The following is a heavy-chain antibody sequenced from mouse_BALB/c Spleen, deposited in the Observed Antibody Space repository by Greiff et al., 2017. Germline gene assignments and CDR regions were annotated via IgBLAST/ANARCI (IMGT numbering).Heavy chain of an antibody. J-gene: IGHJ4*01. CDR2: ISNGGGST. V-gene: IGHV5-12-2*01. CDR1: GFTFSSYT. CDR3: ARRYYGSSPYAMDY. Sequence: EVQGVESGGGLVQPGGSLKLSCAASGFTFSSYTMSWVRQTPEKRLEWVAYISNGGGSTYYPDTVKGRFTISRDNAKNTLYLQMSSLKSEDTAMYYCARRYYGSSPYAMDYWGQGTSVTVSS. D-gene: IGHD1-1*01.